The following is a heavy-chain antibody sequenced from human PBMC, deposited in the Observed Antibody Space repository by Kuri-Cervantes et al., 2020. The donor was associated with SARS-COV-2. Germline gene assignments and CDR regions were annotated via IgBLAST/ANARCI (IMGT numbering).Heavy chain of an antibody. J-gene: IGHJ4*02. CDR3: ASDHIAVAGTGDY. D-gene: IGHD6-19*01. CDR1: GYSISSSYY. CDR2: IYYSGST. Sequence: SETLSLTCAVSGYSISSSYYWGWIRQPPGKGLEWIGSIYYSGSTYYNPSLKSRVTISVDTSKNQFSLKLSSVTAADTAVYYCASDHIAVAGTGDYWGQGTLVTVSS. V-gene: IGHV4-38-2*01.